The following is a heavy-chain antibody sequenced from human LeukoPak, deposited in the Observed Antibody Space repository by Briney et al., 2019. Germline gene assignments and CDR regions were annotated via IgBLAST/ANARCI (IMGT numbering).Heavy chain of an antibody. J-gene: IGHJ5*02. CDR2: ISSDGIST. CDR1: GFTFSSNW. D-gene: IGHD2-2*01. CDR3: ASFLCPTCS. Sequence: GESLRLSCAASGFTFSSNWMHWVRQAPGKGLVWVSRISSDGISTTYADSVKGRFTTSRDNAKNTLYLQMNSLRVEDTAVYYCASFLCPTCSWGQGTLATVSS. V-gene: IGHV3-74*01.